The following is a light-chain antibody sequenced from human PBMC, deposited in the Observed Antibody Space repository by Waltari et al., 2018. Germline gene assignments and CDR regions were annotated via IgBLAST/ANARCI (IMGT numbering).Light chain of an antibody. Sequence: QTVVTQEPSFSVSPGGTVTLTCGFSSGSVSTGPNPSWSQQTPGQAPRTLIYSTFTRSSGVPDRFSGSIVGNKAALTITGAQADDESEFYCALYLGSGIWVFGGGTRLTVL. V-gene: IGLV8-61*01. CDR3: ALYLGSGIWV. J-gene: IGLJ3*02. CDR2: STF. CDR1: SGSVSTGPN.